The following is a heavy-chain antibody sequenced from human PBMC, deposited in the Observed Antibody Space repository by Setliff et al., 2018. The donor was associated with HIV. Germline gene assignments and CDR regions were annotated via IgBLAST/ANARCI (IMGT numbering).Heavy chain of an antibody. Sequence: SETLSLTCTVSGGSITRTPYYWGWIRPPPGKGLEWIGSIHHSGTAYDNPSLRSRVTISVDPSKNQFSLKLSSVTAADTAVYYCARHDPRPPAAEKYFDYWGQGTLVTVSS. J-gene: IGHJ4*02. V-gene: IGHV4-39*01. D-gene: IGHD6-13*01. CDR1: GGSITRTPYY. CDR2: IHHSGTA. CDR3: ARHDPRPPAAEKYFDY.